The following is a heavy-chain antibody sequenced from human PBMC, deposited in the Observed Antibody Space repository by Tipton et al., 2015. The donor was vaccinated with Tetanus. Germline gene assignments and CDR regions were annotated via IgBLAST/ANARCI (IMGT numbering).Heavy chain of an antibody. CDR1: GGSISGYY. J-gene: IGHJ4*02. CDR2: IHYSGDT. Sequence: PGLVKPSETLSLTCTVSGGSISGYYWSWIRQPPGKGLEWIGYIHYSGDTNYNYNPSLQSRLTISVDTSKNQFSLNLGSVTAADTAVYYCARVGLHVVAGTGQYYFDYWGRGTLVTVSS. V-gene: IGHV4-59*01. CDR3: ARVGLHVVAGTGQYYFDY. D-gene: IGHD6-19*01.